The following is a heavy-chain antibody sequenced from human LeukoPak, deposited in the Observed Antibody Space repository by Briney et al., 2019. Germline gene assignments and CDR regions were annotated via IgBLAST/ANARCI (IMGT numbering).Heavy chain of an antibody. CDR3: ARRRSGYYGSRSFDY. CDR2: IYPGDSDT. CDR1: GYGFTTYW. J-gene: IGHJ4*02. Sequence: GESLKISCKGSGYGFTTYWNAWVRQMPGKGLEWMGIIYPGDSDTRYSPSFQGQVTISADKSISTAYLQWSSLKASDTAIYYCARRRSGYYGSRSFDYWGQGTLVTVSS. V-gene: IGHV5-51*01. D-gene: IGHD3-9*01.